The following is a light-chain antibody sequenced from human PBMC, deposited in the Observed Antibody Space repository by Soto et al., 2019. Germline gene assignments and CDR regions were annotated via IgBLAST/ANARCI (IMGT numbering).Light chain of an antibody. CDR1: SSDVGGYNY. Sequence: QSALTQPASVSGSPGQSITISCTGTSSDVGGYNYVSWYQQHPGKAPKLMIYEVSNRHSGVSNRLSGSKSGNTASLTISGLQAEDEADYYCSSYTSSSTRVFGGGTKLTVL. CDR2: EVS. CDR3: SSYTSSSTRV. J-gene: IGLJ3*02. V-gene: IGLV2-14*01.